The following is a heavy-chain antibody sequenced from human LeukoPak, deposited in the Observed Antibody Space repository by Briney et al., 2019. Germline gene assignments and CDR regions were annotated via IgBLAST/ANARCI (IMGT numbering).Heavy chain of an antibody. CDR2: IYYSGST. Sequence: PSETLSLTCTVSGGSISSGDYYWSWIRQPPGKGLEWIGYIYYSGSTYYNPSLKSRVTISVDTSKNQFSLKLSSVTAADTAVYYCASESRYFDWSSFDYWGQGTLVTVSS. V-gene: IGHV4-30-4*01. CDR3: ASESRYFDWSSFDY. D-gene: IGHD3-9*01. J-gene: IGHJ4*02. CDR1: GGSISSGDYY.